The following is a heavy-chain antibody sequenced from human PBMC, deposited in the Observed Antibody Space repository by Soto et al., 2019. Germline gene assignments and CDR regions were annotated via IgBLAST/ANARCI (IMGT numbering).Heavy chain of an antibody. CDR2: ISAYNSNT. Sequence: QGQLVQSGADVKKPGASVKVSCKASGYTFSDFGVSWVRQAPGQGLEWMGWISAYNSNTNYAQKVQGRVTMTTDTSTSTAYMEVRNLTSDDTAVYYCARDSGNLGNWAYFFDYWGQGTLVTVSS. J-gene: IGHJ4*02. CDR3: ARDSGNLGNWAYFFDY. D-gene: IGHD1-1*01. CDR1: GYTFSDFG. V-gene: IGHV1-18*01.